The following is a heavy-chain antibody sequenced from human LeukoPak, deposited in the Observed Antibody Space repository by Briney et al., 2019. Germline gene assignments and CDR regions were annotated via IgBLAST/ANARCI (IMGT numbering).Heavy chain of an antibody. Sequence: GGSLRLSCAPSGFTFNNYAMHWARHAPGKGLEWVSCIRWNSGNIDYADSVKGRFTISRQNAKNSLYLQMNSLRAEDTGLYYCAKEGGGSCYACFDYGSQGTL. J-gene: IGHJ4*02. CDR1: GFTFNNYA. CDR3: AKEGGGSCYACFDY. V-gene: IGHV3-9*01. CDR2: IRWNSGNI. D-gene: IGHD2-15*01.